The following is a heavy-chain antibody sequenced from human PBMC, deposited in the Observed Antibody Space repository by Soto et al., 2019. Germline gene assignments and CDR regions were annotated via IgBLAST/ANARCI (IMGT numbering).Heavy chain of an antibody. Sequence: SETLSLTCTVSGGSISGYYWSWIRQPPGKGLEWIGCIYYSGSTNYNPSLKSRVTISLDTSKNQFSLKLTSVTAADTAVYYCARGFGTPMVSYYYGMDVWSQGTTVTVSS. D-gene: IGHD5-18*01. CDR2: IYYSGST. V-gene: IGHV4-59*01. CDR1: GGSISGYY. J-gene: IGHJ6*02. CDR3: ARGFGTPMVSYYYGMDV.